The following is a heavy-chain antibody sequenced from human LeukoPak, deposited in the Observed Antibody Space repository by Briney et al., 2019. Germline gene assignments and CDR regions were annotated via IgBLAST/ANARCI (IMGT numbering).Heavy chain of an antibody. CDR1: GYTFTSYY. Sequence: ASVKVSCKASGYTFTSYYMHWVRQAPGQGLEWMGITNPSGGSTSYAQKFQGRVTMTRDMSTSTVYMELSSLRSEDTAVYYCARSDMERRHYFDYWGQGTLVTVSS. V-gene: IGHV1-46*01. CDR3: ARSDMERRHYFDY. D-gene: IGHD1-1*01. CDR2: TNPSGGST. J-gene: IGHJ4*02.